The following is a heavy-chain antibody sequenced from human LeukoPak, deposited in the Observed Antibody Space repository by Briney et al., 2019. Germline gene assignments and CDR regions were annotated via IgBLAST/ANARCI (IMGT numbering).Heavy chain of an antibody. CDR3: AREYYDFWSGYHGTLYGMDV. J-gene: IGHJ6*02. CDR2: INPSGGST. D-gene: IGHD3-3*01. Sequence: ASVKVSCKASGYIFTSFYMHWVRQAPGQGLEWMGIINPSGGSTSYAQKFQGRVTMTRDTSTSTVYMELSSLRSEDTAVYYCAREYYDFWSGYHGTLYGMDVWGQGTTVTVSS. CDR1: GYIFTSFY. V-gene: IGHV1-46*01.